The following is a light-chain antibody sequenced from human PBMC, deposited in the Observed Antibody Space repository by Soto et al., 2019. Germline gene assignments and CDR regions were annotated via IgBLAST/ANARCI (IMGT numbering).Light chain of an antibody. Sequence: DIDMTQSPSTLSASMGDRVTLTCRASHNIERWLAWYQQKPGKVPKLLLYDVSSLESGVPSRFSRSGSGTEFILTINGLQPDDFATYFCQQFKSCTWTFGQGTKV. CDR3: QQFKSCTWT. CDR1: HNIERW. CDR2: DVS. J-gene: IGKJ1*01. V-gene: IGKV1-5*01.